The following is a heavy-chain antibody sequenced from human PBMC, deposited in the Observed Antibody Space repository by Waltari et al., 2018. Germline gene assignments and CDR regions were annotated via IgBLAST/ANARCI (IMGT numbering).Heavy chain of an antibody. Sequence: QVQLVQSGAEVKKPGASVKVSCKASGYPFTSYYMHWVRQAPGRRREWMGWMNPNSENRGYAQQFQGRLIMTSNSAIGTAYMELTSLTSDDTAVYYCARDASYPHWFYDLWGRGTLVTVSS. CDR1: GYPFTSYY. CDR3: ARDASYPHWFYDL. CDR2: MNPNSENR. J-gene: IGHJ2*01. V-gene: IGHV1-8*02.